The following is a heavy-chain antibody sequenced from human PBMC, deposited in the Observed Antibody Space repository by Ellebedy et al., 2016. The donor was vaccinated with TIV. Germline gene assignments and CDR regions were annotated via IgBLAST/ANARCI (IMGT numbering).Heavy chain of an antibody. J-gene: IGHJ4*02. D-gene: IGHD1-26*01. V-gene: IGHV1-46*01. CDR3: ARVSELRDYFDY. Sequence: ASVKVSXXASGYTFTSYYMHWVRQAPGQGLEWMGIINPSGGSTSYAQKFQGRVTMTRDTSTSTVYMELSSLRSEDTAVYYCARVSELRDYFDYWGQGTLVTVSS. CDR2: INPSGGST. CDR1: GYTFTSYY.